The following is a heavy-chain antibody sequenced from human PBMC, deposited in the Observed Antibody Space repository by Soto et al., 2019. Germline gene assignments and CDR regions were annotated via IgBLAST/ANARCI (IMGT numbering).Heavy chain of an antibody. J-gene: IGHJ6*02. CDR3: VTELLWFGLQTNIYRVDL. V-gene: IGHV3-64D*06. CDR1: GFPFRNYA. Sequence: PGGSLRLSCSASGFPFRNYAMNLVRQSPGKGLEYVSSISNSGRSAYYADSVKGRFTISRDNSKSTLYLQMSSVKADDTAVYYCVTELLWFGLQTNIYRVDLWGQGTTVTVSS. CDR2: ISNSGRSA. D-gene: IGHD3-10*01.